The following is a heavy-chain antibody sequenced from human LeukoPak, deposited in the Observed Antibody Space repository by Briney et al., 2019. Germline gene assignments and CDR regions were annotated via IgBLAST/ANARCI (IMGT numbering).Heavy chain of an antibody. V-gene: IGHV3-20*04. J-gene: IGHJ4*02. Sequence: PGGSLRLSCAASGFIFSNYEMNWVRQAPGKGLEWVSGINWNGGSTGYADSVKGRFTISRDNAKNSLYLQMNSLRAEDTALYYCARAKEEYCSSTSCPLDDYWGQGTLVTVSS. CDR1: GFIFSNYE. CDR2: INWNGGST. D-gene: IGHD2-2*01. CDR3: ARAKEEYCSSTSCPLDDY.